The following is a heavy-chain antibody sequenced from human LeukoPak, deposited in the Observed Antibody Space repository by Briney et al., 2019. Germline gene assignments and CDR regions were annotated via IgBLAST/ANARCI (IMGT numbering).Heavy chain of an antibody. J-gene: IGHJ4*02. D-gene: IGHD3-16*01. V-gene: IGHV1-2*02. Sequence: ASVKVSCKASGYTFTGYYMHWVRQAPGQGLEWMGWINPNSGGTNYAQKLQGRVTMTTDTSTSTAYMELRSLRSDDTAVYYCARDTATIGGFDYWGQGTLVTVSS. CDR3: ARDTATIGGFDY. CDR2: INPNSGGT. CDR1: GYTFTGYY.